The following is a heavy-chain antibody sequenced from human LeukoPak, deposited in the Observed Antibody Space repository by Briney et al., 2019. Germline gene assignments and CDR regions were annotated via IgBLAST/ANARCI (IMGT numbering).Heavy chain of an antibody. CDR2: ISYDGSNK. J-gene: IGHJ4*02. CDR3: ARGHNPYLYYFDY. Sequence: GGSLRLSCAASGFTFSSYAMRWVRQAPGKGLEWVAVISYDGSNKYYADSVKGRLTISRDNSKNTLYLQMNSLRAEDTAVYYCARGHNPYLYYFDYWGQGTLVTVSS. CDR1: GFTFSSYA. V-gene: IGHV3-30*01.